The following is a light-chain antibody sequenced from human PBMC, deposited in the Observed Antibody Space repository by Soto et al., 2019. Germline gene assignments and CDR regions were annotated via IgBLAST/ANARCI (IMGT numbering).Light chain of an antibody. Sequence: QSALTQPASVSGSPGQSITISCTGTSSDVGHYDYVSWYQQHPGKVPKLIISEVTTRPSGVSDRFSGSKSGNTASLTISRLQAEDEDHYYCSSYMTAYTQVFGGGTKVTVL. CDR3: SSYMTAYTQV. CDR2: EVT. J-gene: IGLJ3*02. CDR1: SSDVGHYDY. V-gene: IGLV2-14*01.